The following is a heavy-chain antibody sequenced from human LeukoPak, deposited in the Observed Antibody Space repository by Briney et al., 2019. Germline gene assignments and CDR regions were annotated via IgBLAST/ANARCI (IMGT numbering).Heavy chain of an antibody. CDR3: ARDLSVSTAGNY. J-gene: IGHJ4*02. CDR1: GYTFTDYY. V-gene: IGHV1-2*02. Sequence: ASVKVSCKASGYTFTDYYMHWVRQAPGQGLQWMGWINPNSGGTDYAQKFQGRVTMTRDTSISTAYMELRSLRSDDTAVYYCARDLSVSTAGNYWGQGTLVTVSS. CDR2: INPNSGGT. D-gene: IGHD2/OR15-2a*01.